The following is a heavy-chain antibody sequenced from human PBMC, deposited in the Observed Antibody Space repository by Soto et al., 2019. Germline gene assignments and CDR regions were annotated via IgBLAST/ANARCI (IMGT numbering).Heavy chain of an antibody. Sequence: GGSLRLSCAASGFTLSSYAMSWVRQAPGKGLEWVSAISGSGGSTYYADSVKGRFTISRDNSKNTLYLQMNSLRAEDTAVYYSAKDLGYCTNGVCSIDYCGQGTLVTVSS. CDR1: GFTLSSYA. V-gene: IGHV3-23*01. J-gene: IGHJ4*02. CDR2: ISGSGGST. CDR3: AKDLGYCTNGVCSIDY. D-gene: IGHD2-8*01.